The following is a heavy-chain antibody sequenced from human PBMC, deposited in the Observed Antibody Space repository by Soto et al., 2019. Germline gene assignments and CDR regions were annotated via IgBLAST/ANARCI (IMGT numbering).Heavy chain of an antibody. V-gene: IGHV4-61*01. D-gene: IGHD3-22*01. Sequence: QVQLQESGPGLVKPSGTLSLTCTVSGGSVSSGNYYWSWLRQPPGKGLEWIGYFYYTGSINYNPSLNSRVTIPIDASKNQSSLRLSSVTAADTAVYYCARSMFYSDGSNYSPFDYWGQGTLVTVSS. CDR1: GGSVSSGNYY. CDR2: FYYTGSI. CDR3: ARSMFYSDGSNYSPFDY. J-gene: IGHJ4*02.